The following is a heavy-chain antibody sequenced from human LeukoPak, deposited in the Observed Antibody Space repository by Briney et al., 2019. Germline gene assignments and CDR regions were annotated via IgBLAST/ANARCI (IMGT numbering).Heavy chain of an antibody. CDR3: AVPYCSSTRCPGVDY. J-gene: IGHJ4*02. CDR1: VYTIISGLY. V-gene: IGHV4-38-2*01. D-gene: IGHD2-2*01. Sequence: PFGTLSHTFPCTVYTIISGLYWGWIRQPPGKGLEWIGSIYHSRRTCYNRTLKSRVTISIDTSKSQFSLKLSSVTAADTAVYYCAVPYCSSTRCPGVDYWGQGTLVTVSS. CDR2: IYHSRRT.